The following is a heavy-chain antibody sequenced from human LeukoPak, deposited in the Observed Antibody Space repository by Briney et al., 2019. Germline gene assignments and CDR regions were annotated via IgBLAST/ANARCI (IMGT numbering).Heavy chain of an antibody. Sequence: SETLSLTCAVSGGSVSSSNWWSWVRQPPGKGLEWIGEIYHSGSTNYNPSLKSRVTISVDKSKNQFSLKLSSVTAADTAVYYCARVSGSYDAFDIWGQGKMVTVSS. V-gene: IGHV4-4*02. D-gene: IGHD1-26*01. CDR3: ARVSGSYDAFDI. J-gene: IGHJ3*02. CDR1: GGSVSSSNW. CDR2: IYHSGST.